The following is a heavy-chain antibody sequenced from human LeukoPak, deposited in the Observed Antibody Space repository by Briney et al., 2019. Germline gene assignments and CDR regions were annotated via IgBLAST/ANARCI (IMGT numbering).Heavy chain of an antibody. V-gene: IGHV4-31*03. Sequence: SETLSLTCTVSGGSISSDDDYWSWIRLHPGKGLEWIGYVFHSGNTHYNPSLESRITISVDTSKSQFSLKLTSVTAADTAVYYCARDGKYNRSPGFDPWGQGTLVTVSS. CDR1: GGSISSDDDY. D-gene: IGHD6-6*01. CDR2: VFHSGNT. J-gene: IGHJ5*02. CDR3: ARDGKYNRSPGFDP.